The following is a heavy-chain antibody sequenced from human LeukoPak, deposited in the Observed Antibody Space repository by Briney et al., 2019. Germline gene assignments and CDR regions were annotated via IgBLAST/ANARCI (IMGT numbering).Heavy chain of an antibody. CDR2: ISGSGDST. CDR3: ARRSGIAVAGAFDY. V-gene: IGHV3-23*01. Sequence: GSLRLSCAASGFTFSNYAMRWVRQYPGKGLECVSGISGSGDSTYYADSVKGRFTISRDNYKNTLYLQMNSLRAEDTAVYYCARRSGIAVAGAFDYWGQGTLVTVSS. CDR1: GFTFSNYA. J-gene: IGHJ4*02. D-gene: IGHD6-19*01.